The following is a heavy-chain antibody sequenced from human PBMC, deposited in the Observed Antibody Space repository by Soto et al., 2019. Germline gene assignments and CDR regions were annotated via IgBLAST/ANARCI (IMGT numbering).Heavy chain of an antibody. CDR2: NNPNSGGT. J-gene: IGHJ4*02. D-gene: IGHD3-22*01. Sequence: QVQLVQSGAEVKKPGASVKVSCKASGYTFTGYYMHWVRQAPGQGLEWMGCNNPNSGGTNYAQKFQGRVTMTRDTSISTAYMELGRLRSDGTAVYYCARSDSSGYYYWGQGTLVTVSS. CDR1: GYTFTGYY. V-gene: IGHV1-2*02. CDR3: ARSDSSGYYY.